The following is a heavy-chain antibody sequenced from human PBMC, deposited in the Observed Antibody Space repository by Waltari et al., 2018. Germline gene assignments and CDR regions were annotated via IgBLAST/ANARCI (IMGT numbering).Heavy chain of an antibody. J-gene: IGHJ4*02. Sequence: QVQLLQSGAEVRKPGSSVRLSCSTSGGSLRGYTFSWLRQAPGRRLGWMGVFIPVCGTANYAQKFKGRRTITPGDNTRIAYMELGGLTSQDTAVYFCARGYRFASSGRDYFDHWGQGTLVTVSS. CDR1: GGSLRGYT. D-gene: IGHD6-25*01. V-gene: IGHV1-69*05. CDR2: FIPVCGTA. CDR3: ARGYRFASSGRDYFDH.